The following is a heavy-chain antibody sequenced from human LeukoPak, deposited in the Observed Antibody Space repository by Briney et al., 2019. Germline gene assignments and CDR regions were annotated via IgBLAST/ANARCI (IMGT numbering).Heavy chain of an antibody. D-gene: IGHD4-17*01. CDR1: GDSISSYD. Sequence: SETLSLTCTVSGDSISSYDWSWIRQPPGKGLEWIGYIYNSGRTNYNSSLKSRVTISLDTSKNQFSLKLRSVTAEDTAVYYCATDYGDYDWGQGTLVTVSS. CDR3: ATDYGDYD. J-gene: IGHJ4*02. CDR2: IYNSGRT. V-gene: IGHV4-59*01.